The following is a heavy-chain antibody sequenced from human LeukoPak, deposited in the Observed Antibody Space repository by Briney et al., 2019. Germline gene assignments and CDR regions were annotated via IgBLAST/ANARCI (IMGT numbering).Heavy chain of an antibody. CDR2: FDPEDGET. CDR1: GYTLTELS. D-gene: IGHD1-1*01. J-gene: IGHJ4*02. CDR3: ATSLGWELERGNDFDY. V-gene: IGHV1-24*01. Sequence: ASEKVSCKVSGYTLTELSMHWVRQAPGKGLEWMGGFDPEDGETIYAQKFQGRVTMTEDTSTDTAYMELSSLRSEDTAVYYCATSLGWELERGNDFDYWGQGTLVTVSS.